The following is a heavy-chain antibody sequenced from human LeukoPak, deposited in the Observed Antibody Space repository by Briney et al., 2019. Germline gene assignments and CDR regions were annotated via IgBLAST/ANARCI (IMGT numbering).Heavy chain of an antibody. V-gene: IGHV1-18*01. CDR3: ARDGILHYCGSISCYRAHDAFDM. D-gene: IGHD2-2*02. Sequence: ASVKVSCKASGYTFTSYGISWVRQAPGQGLEWMGWISGYNGNTNYAQKLQGRVTMTTDTSTSTAYMELRSLRSDDTAVYYCARDGILHYCGSISCYRAHDAFDMWGQGTMVTVSS. J-gene: IGHJ3*02. CDR1: GYTFTSYG. CDR2: ISGYNGNT.